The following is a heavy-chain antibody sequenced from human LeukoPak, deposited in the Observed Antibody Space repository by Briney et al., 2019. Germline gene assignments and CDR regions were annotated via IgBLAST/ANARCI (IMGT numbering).Heavy chain of an antibody. J-gene: IGHJ4*02. Sequence: GGSLRLSCAASGFTFSSYAMSWVRQAPGKGLEWVSAISGSGGSTYYADSVKGRFTISRDNSKNTLYLQMNSLRAEDTAVYYCAKDLWVGELMMSPFDYWGQGTLVTVSS. CDR2: ISGSGGST. V-gene: IGHV3-23*01. CDR3: AKDLWVGELMMSPFDY. CDR1: GFTFSSYA. D-gene: IGHD3-10*01.